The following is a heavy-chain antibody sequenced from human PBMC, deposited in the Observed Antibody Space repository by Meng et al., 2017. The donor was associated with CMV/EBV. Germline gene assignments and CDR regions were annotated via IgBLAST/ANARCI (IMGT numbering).Heavy chain of an antibody. D-gene: IGHD3/OR15-3a*01. CDR3: ARGVSWTYFFDF. CDR1: GFRFSAYG. Sequence: GESLKISCAASGFRFSAYGMHWVRQAPGKGLEWVTFIRYDGSNTYYADSVKGRFTISRDNSRNRLFLQMNSLRPEDTAVYYCARGVSWTYFFDFWGQGTMVTVSS. J-gene: IGHJ4*02. CDR2: IRYDGSNT. V-gene: IGHV3-30*02.